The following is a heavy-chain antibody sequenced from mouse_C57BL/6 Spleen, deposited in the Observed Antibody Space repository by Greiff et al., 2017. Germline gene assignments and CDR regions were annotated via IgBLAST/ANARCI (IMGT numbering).Heavy chain of an antibody. V-gene: IGHV14-4*01. J-gene: IGHJ2*01. CDR1: GFNIKDDY. Sequence: EVKVVESGAELVRPGASVKLSCTASGFNIKDDYMHWVKQRPEQGLEWIGWIDPENGDTEYASKFQGKAPITADTSSNTAYLQLSSLTSEDTAVYYCTTRGYWGQGTTLTVSS. CDR2: IDPENGDT. CDR3: TTRGY.